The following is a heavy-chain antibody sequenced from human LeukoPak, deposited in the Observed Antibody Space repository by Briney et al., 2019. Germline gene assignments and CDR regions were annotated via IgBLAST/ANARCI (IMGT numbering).Heavy chain of an antibody. D-gene: IGHD3-3*01. Sequence: GGSLRLSCAASGFTFSSYAMHWVRQAPGKGLEWMAVISYDGSNKYYADSVKGRFTISRDNSKNTLYLQMNSLRAEDTAVYYCARGTLRFLEWPVDYWGQGTLVTVSS. CDR2: ISYDGSNK. CDR3: ARGTLRFLEWPVDY. V-gene: IGHV3-30-3*01. CDR1: GFTFSSYA. J-gene: IGHJ4*02.